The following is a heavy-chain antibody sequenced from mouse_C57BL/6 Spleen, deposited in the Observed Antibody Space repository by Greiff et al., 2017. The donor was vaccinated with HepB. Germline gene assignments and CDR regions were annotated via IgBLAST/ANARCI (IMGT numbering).Heavy chain of an antibody. Sequence: EVQGVESEGGLVQSGSSMKLSCTASGFTFSDYYMAWVRQVPEKGLEWVANINYDGSSTYYLDSLKSRFIISRDNAKNILYLQMSSLKSEDTATYYCARYSNYLWYFDVWGTGTTVTVSS. CDR2: INYDGSST. J-gene: IGHJ1*03. D-gene: IGHD2-5*01. CDR1: GFTFSDYY. CDR3: ARYSNYLWYFDV. V-gene: IGHV5-16*01.